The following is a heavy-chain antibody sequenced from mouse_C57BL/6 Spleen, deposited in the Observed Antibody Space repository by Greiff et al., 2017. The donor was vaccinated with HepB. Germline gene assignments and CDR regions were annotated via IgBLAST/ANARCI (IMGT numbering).Heavy chain of an antibody. V-gene: IGHV5-17*01. CDR1: GFTFSDYG. CDR3: ASGYGSPDY. D-gene: IGHD1-1*01. CDR2: ISSGSSTI. Sequence: EVHLVESGGGLVKPGGSLKLSCAASGFTFSDYGMHWVRQAPEKGLEWVAYISSGSSTIYYADTVKGRFTISRDNVKNTLFLQMTSLRSEDTAMYYCASGYGSPDYWGQGTTLTVSS. J-gene: IGHJ2*01.